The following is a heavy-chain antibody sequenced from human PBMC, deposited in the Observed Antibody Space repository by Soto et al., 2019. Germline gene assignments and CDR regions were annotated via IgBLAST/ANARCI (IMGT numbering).Heavy chain of an antibody. CDR1: GFTFSSYS. CDR2: ISSSSSTI. D-gene: IGHD3-22*01. J-gene: IGHJ4*02. CDR3: AREGAPPTDSSGKDFDY. V-gene: IGHV3-48*02. Sequence: GGSLRLSCAASGFTFSSYSMNWVRQAPGKGLEWVSYISSSSSTIYYAGSVKGRFTISRDNAKNSLYLQMNSLRDEDTAVYYCAREGAPPTDSSGKDFDYWGQGTLVTVSS.